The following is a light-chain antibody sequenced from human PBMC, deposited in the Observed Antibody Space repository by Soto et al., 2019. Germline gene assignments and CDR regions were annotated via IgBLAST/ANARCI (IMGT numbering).Light chain of an antibody. CDR3: QQFDTYRT. CDR2: DAS. V-gene: IGKV1-5*01. CDR1: QNIHNY. Sequence: DIQMTQSPSTLSASVGDRVTITCRASQNIHNYVAWYLHQPGKVPRLLIYDASTLESGVSSRFRGSGSGTDFTLTITSLQPDDFGTYYCQQFDTYRTFGQGTIVDVK. J-gene: IGKJ1*01.